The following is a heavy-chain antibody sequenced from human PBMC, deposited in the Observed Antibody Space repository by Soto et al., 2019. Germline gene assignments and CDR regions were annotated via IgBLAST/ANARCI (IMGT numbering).Heavy chain of an antibody. J-gene: IGHJ2*01. CDR1: GFTFSSYA. CDR3: ARVGSSSWYLHWYFDL. V-gene: IGHV3-48*03. CDR2: ISSSGSTI. Sequence: EVQLVESGGGLVQPGGSLRLSCAASGFTFSSYAMNWVRQAPGKGLAWVSYISSSGSTIYYADSVKGRFTISRDNAKNSLYLQMNSLRAEDTAVYYCARVGSSSWYLHWYFDLWGRGTLVTVSS. D-gene: IGHD6-13*01.